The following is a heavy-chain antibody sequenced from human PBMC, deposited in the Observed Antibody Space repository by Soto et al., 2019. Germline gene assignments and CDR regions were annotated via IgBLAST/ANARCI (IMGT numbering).Heavy chain of an antibody. CDR2: ISSSSSTI. CDR1: GFTFSSYS. D-gene: IGHD5-18*01. Sequence: GGSLRLSCAASGFTFSSYSMNWVRQAPGKGLEWVSYISSSSSTIYYADSVKGRFTISRDNAKNSLYLQMNSLRDEDTAVYYCARDGGYSYGDDAFDIWGQGTMVTVSS. CDR3: ARDGGYSYGDDAFDI. J-gene: IGHJ3*02. V-gene: IGHV3-48*02.